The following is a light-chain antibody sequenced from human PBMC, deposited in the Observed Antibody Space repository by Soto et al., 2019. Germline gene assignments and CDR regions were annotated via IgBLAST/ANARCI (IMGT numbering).Light chain of an antibody. CDR3: QQSNNWPPLT. CDR1: QSVAAN. J-gene: IGKJ4*01. V-gene: IGKV3-15*01. Sequence: EIVMTQSPATLSVSPGEPAPPSCRAGQSVAANLAWYQQKPGQPPRLLIYGVSTRATGVPARFSGSGSETDFSLTISSLQIEDFALYYCQQSNNWPPLTFGGGTKVEIK. CDR2: GVS.